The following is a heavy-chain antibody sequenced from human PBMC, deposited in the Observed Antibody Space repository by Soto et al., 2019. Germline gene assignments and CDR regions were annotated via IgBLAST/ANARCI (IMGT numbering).Heavy chain of an antibody. CDR2: IYWDDDK. CDR3: AHRVLRTVFGLVTTTAIYFDF. V-gene: IGHV2-5*02. J-gene: IGHJ4*02. D-gene: IGHD3-3*01. CDR1: GFSLTTSGVG. Sequence: QITLKESGPTVVKPTETLTLTCTFSGFSLTTSGVGVGWVRQSPGKVPEWLALIYWDDDKRYSTSLNSRLIITKDTSKNQVVLKMANVDPADTATYYCAHRVLRTVFGLVTTTAIYFDFWGPGTPVVVSS.